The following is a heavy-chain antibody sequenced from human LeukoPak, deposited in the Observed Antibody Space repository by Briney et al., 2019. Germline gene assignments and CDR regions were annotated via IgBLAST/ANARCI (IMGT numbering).Heavy chain of an antibody. CDR3: AREGTKIAVAGTMGY. D-gene: IGHD6-19*01. CDR2: INPNSGGT. CDR1: GYTFTGYY. V-gene: IGHV1-2*02. Sequence: ASVKVSCKASGYTFTGYYMHWVRQAPGQGLEWMGWINPNSGGTNYAQKFQGRVTMTRDTSISTAYMELSRLRSDDTAAYYCAREGTKIAVAGTMGYWGQGTLVTVSS. J-gene: IGHJ4*02.